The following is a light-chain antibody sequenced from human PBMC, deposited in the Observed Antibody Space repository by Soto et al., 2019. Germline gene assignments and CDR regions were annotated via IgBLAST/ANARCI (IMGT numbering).Light chain of an antibody. V-gene: IGKV3-11*01. Sequence: EIVLTQSPATLSLSPGERATLSCRASQTISSYLAWYQQKPGQAPRLLIYDASNRATGIPARFSGSGSGTDFTLTISSLEPEDFAGYYCQQRYNWWTFGQGTKVEIK. CDR1: QTISSY. J-gene: IGKJ1*01. CDR2: DAS. CDR3: QQRYNWWT.